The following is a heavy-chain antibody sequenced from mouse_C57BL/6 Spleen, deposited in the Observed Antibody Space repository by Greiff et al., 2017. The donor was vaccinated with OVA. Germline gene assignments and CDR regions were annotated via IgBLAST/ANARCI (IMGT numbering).Heavy chain of an antibody. Sequence: EVKLVESGEGLVKPGGSLKLSCAASGFTFSSYAMSWVRQTPEKRLEWVAYISSGGDYIYYADPVKGRFTISRDNARNTLYLQMSSLKSEDTAMYYCTRGPITTVVATDYYAMDYWGQGTSVTVSS. CDR2: ISSGGDYI. D-gene: IGHD1-1*01. V-gene: IGHV5-9-1*02. CDR1: GFTFSSYA. CDR3: TRGPITTVVATDYYAMDY. J-gene: IGHJ4*01.